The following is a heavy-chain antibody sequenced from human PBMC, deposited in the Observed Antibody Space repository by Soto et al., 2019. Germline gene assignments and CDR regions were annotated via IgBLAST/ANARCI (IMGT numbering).Heavy chain of an antibody. CDR1: GFTFSSYA. Sequence: GGSLRLSCAASGFTFSSYAMSWVRQAPGKGLEWVSAISGSGGSTYYADSVKGRFTISRDNSKNTLYLQMNSLRAEDTAVYYCASLSNYDFWSGYYFFDYFDYWGQGTLVTVSS. D-gene: IGHD3-3*01. CDR3: ASLSNYDFWSGYYFFDYFDY. J-gene: IGHJ4*02. CDR2: ISGSGGST. V-gene: IGHV3-23*01.